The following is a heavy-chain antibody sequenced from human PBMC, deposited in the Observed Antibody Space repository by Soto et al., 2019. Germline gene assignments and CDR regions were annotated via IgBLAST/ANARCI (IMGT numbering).Heavy chain of an antibody. J-gene: IGHJ4*02. CDR2: ISSSSSYT. CDR1: GFTFSDYY. CDR3: ARDSPPYCSGGSCPVD. Sequence: RGSLRLSCAASGFTFSDYYMSWIRQAPGKGLEWVSYISSSSSYTNYADSVKGRFTISRDNAKNSLYLQMNSLRAEDTAVYYCARDSPPYCSGGSCPVDWGQGTLVTVSS. V-gene: IGHV3-11*06. D-gene: IGHD2-15*01.